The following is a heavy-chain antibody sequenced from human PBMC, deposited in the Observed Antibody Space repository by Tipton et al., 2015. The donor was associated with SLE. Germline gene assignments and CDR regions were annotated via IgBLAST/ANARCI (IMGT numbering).Heavy chain of an antibody. J-gene: IGHJ3*02. V-gene: IGHV4-34*01. CDR1: GGSFSGYY. Sequence: LRLSCAVYGGSFSGYYWSWIRQPPGKGLEWIGEINHSGSTNYNPSLKSRVTISVDTSKNQFSLKLSSVTAADTAVYYCARRGGERRYYDFWSGRDGAFDTWGQGTMVTVSS. CDR2: INHSGST. CDR3: ARRGGERRYYDFWSGRDGAFDT. D-gene: IGHD3-3*01.